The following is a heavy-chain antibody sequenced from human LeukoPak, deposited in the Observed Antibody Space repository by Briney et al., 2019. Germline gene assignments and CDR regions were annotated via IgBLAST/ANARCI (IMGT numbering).Heavy chain of an antibody. CDR1: GFTFSSYG. J-gene: IGHJ4*02. D-gene: IGHD2-15*01. CDR3: AKQLGYCSDGSCYFPY. CDR2: IGCRDGST. V-gene: IGHV3-23*01. Sequence: GSLRLSCAASGFTFSSYGMSWVRQAPGKGLEWVSAIGCRDGSTYYADSVKGRFTISRDNSKNTLYVQMNSLRAEDTAVYYCAKQLGYCSDGSCYFPYWGQGTLVTVSS.